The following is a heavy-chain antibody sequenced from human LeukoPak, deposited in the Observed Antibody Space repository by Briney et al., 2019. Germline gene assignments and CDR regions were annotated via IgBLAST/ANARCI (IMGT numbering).Heavy chain of an antibody. J-gene: IGHJ4*02. Sequence: GGSLRLSCAASGFTFSSYAMSWVRQAPGKGLEWVSAISGSGGSTYYADSVKGRFTISRDNSKNTLYLQMNSLRAGDTAVYYCAKRLSSSWSLFDYWGQATLVTVSS. CDR3: AKRLSSSWSLFDY. CDR1: GFTFSSYA. V-gene: IGHV3-23*01. D-gene: IGHD6-13*01. CDR2: ISGSGGST.